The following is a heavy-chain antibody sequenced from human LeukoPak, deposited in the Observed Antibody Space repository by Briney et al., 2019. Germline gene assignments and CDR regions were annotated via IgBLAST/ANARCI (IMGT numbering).Heavy chain of an antibody. CDR2: IYYSGST. D-gene: IGHD3-22*01. CDR1: EFTVSSNF. CDR3: ARKSASGYLSDAFDI. J-gene: IGHJ3*02. Sequence: LRLSCAASEFTVSSNFMSWIRQPPGAGLEWIGYIYYSGSTNYNPSLKSRVTISVDPSKNQFSLKLSSVTAADTAVYYCARKSASGYLSDAFDIWGPGTTVTVSS. V-gene: IGHV4-59*02.